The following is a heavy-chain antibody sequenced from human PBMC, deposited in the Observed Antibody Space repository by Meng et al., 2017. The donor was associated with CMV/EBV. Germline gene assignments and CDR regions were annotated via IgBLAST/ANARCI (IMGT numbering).Heavy chain of an antibody. V-gene: IGHV3-30*04. CDR2: ISYDGSNK. CDR3: ARVGWTGTTGGY. CDR1: GFTFSSHA. D-gene: IGHD1-7*01. J-gene: IGHJ4*02. Sequence: GGSLRLSCAASGFTFSSHAMHWVRQAPGKGLEWVAVISYDGSNKYYADSVKGRFTISRDNSKNTLYLQMNSLRAEDTAVYYCARVGWTGTTGGYWGQGTLVTVSS.